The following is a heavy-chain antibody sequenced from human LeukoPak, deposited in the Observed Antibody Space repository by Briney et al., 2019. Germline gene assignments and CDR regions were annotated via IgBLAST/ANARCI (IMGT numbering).Heavy chain of an antibody. CDR3: ARSIAARDIDY. J-gene: IGHJ4*02. D-gene: IGHD6-13*01. CDR2: IYYSGST. V-gene: IGHV4-39*07. Sequence: PSETLFLTCTVSGGSISSSSYYWGWIRQPPGKGLEWIGSIYYSGSTYYNPSLKSRVTISVDRSKNQFSLKLSSVTAADTAVYYCARSIAARDIDYWGQGTLVTVSS. CDR1: GGSISSSSYY.